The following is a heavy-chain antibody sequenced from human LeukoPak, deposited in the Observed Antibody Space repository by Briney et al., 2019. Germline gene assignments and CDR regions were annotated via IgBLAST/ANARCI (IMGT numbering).Heavy chain of an antibody. CDR3: ARGMATIDGYYYYMDV. CDR2: ISGSGGST. CDR1: GFTFSSYG. J-gene: IGHJ6*03. Sequence: GSLSLTCAASGFTFSSYGMSWVRQAPGKGLEWVSAISGSGGSTYYADSVRGRFTISRDNSKNTLYLQMNSLRAEDTAVYYCARGMATIDGYYYYMDVWGKGTTVTVSS. V-gene: IGHV3-23*01. D-gene: IGHD5-24*01.